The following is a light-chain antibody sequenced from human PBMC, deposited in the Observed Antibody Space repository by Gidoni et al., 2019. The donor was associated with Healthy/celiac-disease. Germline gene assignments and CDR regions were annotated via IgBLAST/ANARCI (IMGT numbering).Light chain of an antibody. Sequence: DIVMTQSPAPLAVSLGERATINCKPSQSVLYSSNNKNYLAWYQQKPGQPPKLLIYWASTRESGVPDRFSGSGSGTDFTLTISSLQAEDVAVYYCQQYYSTPFTFGPGTKVDIK. CDR3: QQYYSTPFT. CDR1: QSVLYSSNNKNY. V-gene: IGKV4-1*01. J-gene: IGKJ3*01. CDR2: WAS.